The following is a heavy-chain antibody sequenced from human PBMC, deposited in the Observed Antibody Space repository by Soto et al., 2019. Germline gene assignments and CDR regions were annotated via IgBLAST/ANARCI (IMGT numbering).Heavy chain of an antibody. D-gene: IGHD2-15*01. Sequence: LRLSCAASGFTFSTYGMHWVRQAPGKGLEGVALISYDGSNKFYVDSVKGRFTISRDNSKNTLYLQMNSLRVEDTAVYYCAKGTAYCSGGTCPGFDYYGMDVWGQGTTVTVSS. CDR2: ISYDGSNK. J-gene: IGHJ6*02. CDR3: AKGTAYCSGGTCPGFDYYGMDV. V-gene: IGHV3-30*18. CDR1: GFTFSTYG.